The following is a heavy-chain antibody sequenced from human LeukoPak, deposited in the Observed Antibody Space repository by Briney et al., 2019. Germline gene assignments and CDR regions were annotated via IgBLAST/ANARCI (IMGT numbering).Heavy chain of an antibody. CDR3: AKVAKYYYGSETYYFFEH. CDR1: RFTFSTYA. D-gene: IGHD3-10*01. CDR2: ISGSGGST. J-gene: IGHJ4*02. Sequence: QAGGSLRLSCAASRFTFSTYAMSWVRQAPGKGLEWVSTISGSGGSTYYADSVKGRFTISRDNSKNTLYLQMNSLRVEDTAVYYCAKVAKYYYGSETYYFFEHWGQGTPVTASS. V-gene: IGHV3-23*01.